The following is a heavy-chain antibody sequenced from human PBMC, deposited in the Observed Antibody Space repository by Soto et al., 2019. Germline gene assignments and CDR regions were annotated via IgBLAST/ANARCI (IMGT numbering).Heavy chain of an antibody. V-gene: IGHV4-59*08. CDR1: GGSISSYY. CDR3: ARHSNERITMVRGVTGAFDI. D-gene: IGHD3-10*01. CDR2: IYYSGST. J-gene: IGHJ3*02. Sequence: SETLSLTCTVSGGSISSYYWSWIRQPPGKGLEWIGYIYYSGSTNYNPSLKSRVTISVDTSKNQFSLKLSSVTAADTAVYYCARHSNERITMVRGVTGAFDIWGQGTMVTVSS.